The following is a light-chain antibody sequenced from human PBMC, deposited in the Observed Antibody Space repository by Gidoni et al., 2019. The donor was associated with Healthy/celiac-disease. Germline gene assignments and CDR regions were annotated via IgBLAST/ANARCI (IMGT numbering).Light chain of an antibody. Sequence: DIQMTQSPSSLSASVGDRVTITCQASQDIRNYLNWYQQKPGKAPKLLIYDASNLETGVPSRFSGGGSTTDFTFTISSLQPEDAATYYCQQYDSLPTFGGGTKVEIK. V-gene: IGKV1-33*01. CDR1: QDIRNY. CDR3: QQYDSLPT. CDR2: DAS. J-gene: IGKJ4*01.